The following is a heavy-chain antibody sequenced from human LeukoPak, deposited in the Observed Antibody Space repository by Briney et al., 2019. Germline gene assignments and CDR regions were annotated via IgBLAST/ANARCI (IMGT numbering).Heavy chain of an antibody. D-gene: IGHD6-19*01. CDR1: GFTFSSYSMN. J-gene: IGHJ4*02. Sequence: KPGGSLRLSCAASGFTFSSYSMNWVRQPPGKGLEWIGSIYYTGITHYNPSLKSRVTISVDTSKNQFSLRLSSVTATDTAVYYCARHQRVQWPIHGKIDYWGQGTLVTVSS. CDR3: ARHQRVQWPIHGKIDY. CDR2: IYYTGIT. V-gene: IGHV4-39*01.